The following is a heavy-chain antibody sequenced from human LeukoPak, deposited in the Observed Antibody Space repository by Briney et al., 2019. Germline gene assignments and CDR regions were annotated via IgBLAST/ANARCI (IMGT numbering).Heavy chain of an antibody. V-gene: IGHV4-39*01. Sequence: PSETLSLTCTVSGGSIRSSYYYWGWIRQPPGRGLEWIGNIYYSGSAYYSPSLKSRVTVSVDTSKNQFSLKLNSVTAADTAVYYCARQSTIAAARIDPWGQGTLVTVSS. CDR1: GGSIRSSYYY. J-gene: IGHJ5*02. CDR2: IYYSGSA. CDR3: ARQSTIAAARIDP. D-gene: IGHD6-25*01.